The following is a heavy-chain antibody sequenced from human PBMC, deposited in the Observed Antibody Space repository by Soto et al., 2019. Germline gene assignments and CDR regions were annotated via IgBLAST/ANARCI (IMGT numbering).Heavy chain of an antibody. CDR3: ARSQGSSTSLEIYYYYYYGMDV. CDR2: IIPISETT. D-gene: IGHD2-2*01. CDR1: GGTFSSYA. V-gene: IGHV1-69*01. Sequence: QVQLVQSGAEVKKPGSSVKVSCKASGGTFSSYAISWVRQAPGQGLEWMGGIIPISETTNYAQKFQGRVTMPADESKSTAYMELSSLRSEDTAVYYCARSQGSSTSLEIYYYYYYGMDVWGQGTTVTVSS. J-gene: IGHJ6*02.